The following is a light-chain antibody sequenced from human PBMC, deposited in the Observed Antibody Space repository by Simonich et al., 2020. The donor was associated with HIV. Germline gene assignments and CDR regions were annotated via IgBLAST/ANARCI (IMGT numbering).Light chain of an antibody. CDR2: AAS. Sequence: DIQMPQSPSSLSASVVDRVTITCRASQHISSYLNWYQQKPGKAPKLLIYAASSLQSGVPSRFSGGGFGTDFTLTISSLQPEDFASYYCQQANSFPRTFGQGTKVEIK. CDR1: QHISSY. V-gene: IGKV1-39*01. CDR3: QQANSFPRT. J-gene: IGKJ1*01.